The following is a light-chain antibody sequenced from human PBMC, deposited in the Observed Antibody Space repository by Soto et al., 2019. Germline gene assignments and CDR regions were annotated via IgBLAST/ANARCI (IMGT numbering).Light chain of an antibody. CDR3: QQHGTSPPSWT. V-gene: IGKV3-20*01. CDR1: QSITSNH. CDR2: GAS. J-gene: IGKJ1*01. Sequence: ETVLTQSPGTLSLSPGERATLFCRASQSITSNHLAWYQQKPGQAPRLLIYGASSRATGIPDRFSGSGSGTDFPLTISRLEPEDFAVYYCQQHGTSPPSWTFGQGNKVEIK.